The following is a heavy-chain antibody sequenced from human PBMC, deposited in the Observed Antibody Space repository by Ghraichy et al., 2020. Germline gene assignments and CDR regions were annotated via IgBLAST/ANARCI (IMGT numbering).Heavy chain of an antibody. CDR3: ARELREGQHSSSWYANYYYGMDV. J-gene: IGHJ6*02. CDR1: GFTFSNYW. CDR2: INLDGSEK. Sequence: GGSLRLSCAASGFTFSNYWMSWVRQAPGKGLEWVANINLDGSEKYYVDSVKGRFTISRDNAKNSLYLQMNSLRAEDTAVYYCARELREGQHSSSWYANYYYGMDVWVQGTTVTVSS. V-gene: IGHV3-7*03. D-gene: IGHD6-13*01.